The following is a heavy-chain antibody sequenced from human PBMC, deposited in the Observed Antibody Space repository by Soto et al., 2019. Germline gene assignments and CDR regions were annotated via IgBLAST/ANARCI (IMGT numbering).Heavy chain of an antibody. CDR3: AVGRDWFAP. J-gene: IGHJ5*02. CDR2: IFHTGST. Sequence: QLQLQESGSGLVKPSETLSLTCAVSGGSISSAGYSWTWLRQPPGKGLEWLGYIFHTGSTSYNPYPTSRVTISIDRSKNHCSLTLTSATAADTAVYYRAVGRDWFAPWGQGALVTVSP. CDR1: GGSISSAGYS. V-gene: IGHV4-30-2*01.